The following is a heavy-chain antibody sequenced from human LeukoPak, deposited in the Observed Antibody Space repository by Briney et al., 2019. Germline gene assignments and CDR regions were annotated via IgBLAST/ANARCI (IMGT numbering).Heavy chain of an antibody. Sequence: PGGSLRLSCVASGFTFSDYAMNWVRQASGKGLEWVSTFKTNSGQVYYAESVRGRFTISRDNSKNTVYLQMSSLRAEDTALYYCARSVPDYTRFDYWGQGALVTVSS. J-gene: IGHJ4*02. CDR1: GFTFSDYA. V-gene: IGHV3-23*01. D-gene: IGHD4-11*01. CDR3: ARSVPDYTRFDY. CDR2: FKTNSGQV.